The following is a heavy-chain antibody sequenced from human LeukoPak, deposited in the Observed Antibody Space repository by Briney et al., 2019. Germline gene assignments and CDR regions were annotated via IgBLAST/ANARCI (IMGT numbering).Heavy chain of an antibody. V-gene: IGHV4-59*01. CDR3: ARADVDTAMVYFDY. CDR1: GGSISSYY. Sequence: SETLSLTCTVSGGSISSYYWSWIRQPPGKGLEWIGYIYYSGSTNYNPSLKSRVTTSVDTSKNQFSLKLRSVTAADTAVYYCARADVDTAMVYFDYWGQGTLVTVSS. CDR2: IYYSGST. D-gene: IGHD5-18*01. J-gene: IGHJ4*02.